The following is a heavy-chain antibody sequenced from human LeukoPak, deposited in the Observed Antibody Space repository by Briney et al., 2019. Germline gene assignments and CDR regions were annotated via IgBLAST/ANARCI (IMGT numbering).Heavy chain of an antibody. Sequence: SGTLSLTCAVSGGSISSRPYCWGWIRQPPGKGLEWLGSFYYSGSTYYKPSLKSRVTISVDTSKNQFSLKLSSVTAADTAVYYCARPPHYYYYDSSGYYYDAFDIWGQGTMVTVSS. V-gene: IGHV4-39*07. CDR2: FYYSGST. CDR3: ARPPHYYYYDSSGYYYDAFDI. J-gene: IGHJ3*02. D-gene: IGHD3-22*01. CDR1: GGSISSRPYC.